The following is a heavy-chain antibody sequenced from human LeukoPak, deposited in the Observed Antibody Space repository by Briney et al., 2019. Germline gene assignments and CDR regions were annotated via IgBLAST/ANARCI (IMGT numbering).Heavy chain of an antibody. J-gene: IGHJ4*02. D-gene: IGHD1-26*01. V-gene: IGHV3-23*01. CDR1: GFTFSSYA. CDR3: AKDLEVGRWELIIDY. Sequence: GGSLRLSCAASGFTFSSYAMSWVRQAPGKGLEWVSAISGSGGSTYYADSVRGRFTISRDNSKNTLYLQMNSLRAEDTAVYYCAKDLEVGRWELIIDYWGQGTLVTVSS. CDR2: ISGSGGST.